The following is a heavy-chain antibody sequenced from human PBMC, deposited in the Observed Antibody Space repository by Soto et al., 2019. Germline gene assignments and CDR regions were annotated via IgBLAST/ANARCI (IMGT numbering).Heavy chain of an antibody. Sequence: EVQLVESGGGLVQPGGSLRLSCAASGFTFSSYWMSWVRQAPGKGLEWVANIKQDGSEKYYVDSVKGRFTISRDNAKNSLYLQMNSLRAEDTAVYYCAREGARFLEWLEQPDYYYGMDVWGQGTTVTVSS. J-gene: IGHJ6*02. CDR1: GFTFSSYW. CDR3: AREGARFLEWLEQPDYYYGMDV. V-gene: IGHV3-7*01. CDR2: IKQDGSEK. D-gene: IGHD3-3*01.